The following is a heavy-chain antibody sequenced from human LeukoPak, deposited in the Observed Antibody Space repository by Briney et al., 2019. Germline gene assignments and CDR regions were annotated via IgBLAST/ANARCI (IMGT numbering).Heavy chain of an antibody. CDR2: ITGRGDAT. CDR3: ARDSSMLRGPLVIYYFDF. Sequence: GGSLRLSCAGSDFSFITYAMSWVRQAPGKGLEWVSTITGRGDATYYADSMKGRFTISRDNSKNTLYLQMNSLRADDTAVYYCARDSSMLRGPLVIYYFDFWGQGTLVTVSS. D-gene: IGHD3-10*01. CDR1: DFSFITYA. J-gene: IGHJ4*02. V-gene: IGHV3-23*01.